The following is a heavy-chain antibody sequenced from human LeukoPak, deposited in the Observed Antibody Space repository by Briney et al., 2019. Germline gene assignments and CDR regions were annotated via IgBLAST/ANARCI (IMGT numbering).Heavy chain of an antibody. CDR3: ARDRFQGAAAYPWWFDP. CDR2: IIPIFGTA. D-gene: IGHD2-2*01. CDR1: GGTFSSYA. J-gene: IGHJ5*02. Sequence: SVKVSCKASGGTFSSYAISWVRQAPGQGLEWMGGIIPIFGTANYAQKFQGRVTITANESTSTAYMELSSLRSEDTAVYYCARDRFQGAAAYPWWFDPWGQGTLVTVSS. V-gene: IGHV1-69*13.